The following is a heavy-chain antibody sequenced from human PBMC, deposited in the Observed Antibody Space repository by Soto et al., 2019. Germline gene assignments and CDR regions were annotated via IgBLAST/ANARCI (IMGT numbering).Heavy chain of an antibody. CDR1: GYTFTSYG. Sequence: ASVKVSCKASGYTFTSYGISWARQAPGQGLEWMEWISAYNGNTNYAQKLQGRVTMTTDTSTSTAYMELRSLRSDDTAVYYCARDIPVRYGDPFSPWGQGTLVTVSS. J-gene: IGHJ5*02. D-gene: IGHD4-17*01. CDR3: ARDIPVRYGDPFSP. V-gene: IGHV1-18*04. CDR2: ISAYNGNT.